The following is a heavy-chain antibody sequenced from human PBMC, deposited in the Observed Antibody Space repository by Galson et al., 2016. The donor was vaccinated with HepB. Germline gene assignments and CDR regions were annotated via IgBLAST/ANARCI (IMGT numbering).Heavy chain of an antibody. Sequence: SLRLSCAASGFTFSSYAMHWVRQAPGKGPEWVAGISYDGSKKYYADSVQGRFTISRDNSKNTLYLQMNSLRVEDTAMYYCARESARTFYYDSSGDRWAFDIWGQGTMVTVSS. CDR1: GFTFSSYA. CDR2: ISYDGSKK. V-gene: IGHV3-30-3*01. D-gene: IGHD3-22*01. CDR3: ARESARTFYYDSSGDRWAFDI. J-gene: IGHJ3*02.